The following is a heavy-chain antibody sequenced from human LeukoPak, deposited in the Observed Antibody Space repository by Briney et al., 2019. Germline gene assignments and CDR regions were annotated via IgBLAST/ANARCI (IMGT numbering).Heavy chain of an antibody. D-gene: IGHD5-12*01. CDR3: ARGPESGYDFDY. CDR1: GGSISPYY. CDR2: IYYSGST. V-gene: IGHV4-59*01. J-gene: IGHJ4*02. Sequence: SETLSLTCTVSGGSISPYYWSWIRQPPGKGLEWIGYIYYSGSTNYNPSLKSRVTISVDTSKNQFSLKLSSVTAADTAVYYCARGPESGYDFDYWGQGTLVTVSS.